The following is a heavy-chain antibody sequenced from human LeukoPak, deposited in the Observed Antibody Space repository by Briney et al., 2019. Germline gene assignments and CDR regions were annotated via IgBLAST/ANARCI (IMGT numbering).Heavy chain of an antibody. D-gene: IGHD1-1*01. CDR1: AGTFTSYA. Sequence: GASVKVSCKASAGTFTSYAISWVRQAPGQGLEWMGGIIPIFGTANYAQKFHGRVTITTDESTSTAYMELSSLRSEDTAVYYCARMDPGTDYWGQGTLVTVSS. V-gene: IGHV1-69*05. CDR2: IIPIFGTA. J-gene: IGHJ4*02. CDR3: ARMDPGTDY.